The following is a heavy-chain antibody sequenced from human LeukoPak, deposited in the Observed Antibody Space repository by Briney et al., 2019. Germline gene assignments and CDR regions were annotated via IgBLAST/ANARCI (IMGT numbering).Heavy chain of an antibody. D-gene: IGHD6-13*01. J-gene: IGHJ5*02. Sequence: PSETLSLTCTVSGGSISSNNYYWGWIRQPPGKGLEWIGSLHYGGSTSYTPSLKSRVTISVDTSKNQLSLSLGSVTAADTAVYYCARLEISGGIKAANHWGQGTLVTVSS. CDR2: LHYGGST. CDR1: GGSISSNNYY. V-gene: IGHV4-39*01. CDR3: ARLEISGGIKAANH.